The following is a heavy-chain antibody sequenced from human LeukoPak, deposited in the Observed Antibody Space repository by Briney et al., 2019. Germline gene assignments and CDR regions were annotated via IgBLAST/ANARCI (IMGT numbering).Heavy chain of an antibody. CDR1: GGPISSYY. CDR2: IYTSGST. J-gene: IGHJ5*02. Sequence: SETLSLTCTVSGGPISSYYWLWIRQPPGKGLEWSGYIYTSGSTNYNPSLKSRVTISVDTSKNQFSLKLSSVTAADTAVYYCARTPSPMYCSSPSCYTFRFDPWGQGTLVTVSS. CDR3: ARTPSPMYCSSPSCYTFRFDP. D-gene: IGHD2-2*02. V-gene: IGHV4-4*09.